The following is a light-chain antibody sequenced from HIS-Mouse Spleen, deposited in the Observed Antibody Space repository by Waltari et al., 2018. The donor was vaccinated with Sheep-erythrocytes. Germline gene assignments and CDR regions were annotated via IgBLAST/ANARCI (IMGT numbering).Light chain of an antibody. CDR3: QQSYSTPPT. Sequence: DIQMTQSRSSMAVSVGDRVTITCRASQSISSYLNWYQQKPGKAPKLLIYAASSLQSGVPSRFSGSGSGTDFTLTISSLQPEDFATYYCQQSYSTPPTFGGGTKVEIK. J-gene: IGKJ4*01. V-gene: IGKV1-39*01. CDR1: QSISSY. CDR2: AAS.